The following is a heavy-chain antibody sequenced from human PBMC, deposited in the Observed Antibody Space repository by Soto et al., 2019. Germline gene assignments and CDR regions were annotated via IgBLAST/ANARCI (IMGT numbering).Heavy chain of an antibody. CDR2: INHSGRV. CDR3: STRAYDTNGYYRFDP. V-gene: IGHV4-34*01. CDR1: GGSFSGHS. Sequence: SETLSLTCAVYGGSFSGHSWTWIRQSPGRGLEWIGDINHSGRVNYSPSLKSRVTISLDTSKNQFSLTLSAVTAADTAMYYCSTRAYDTNGYYRFDPWGQGTLVTVSS. D-gene: IGHD3-22*01. J-gene: IGHJ5*01.